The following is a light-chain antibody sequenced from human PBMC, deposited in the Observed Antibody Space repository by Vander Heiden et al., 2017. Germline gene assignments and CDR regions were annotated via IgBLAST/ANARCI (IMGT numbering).Light chain of an antibody. CDR3: QQYNNWPLWK. CDR2: GAS. V-gene: IGKV3-15*01. Sequence: EIVMTQSPATLSVSPGERATLSCRASQSVSSNLAWYQQKPGQAPRLLIYGASTRATGIPARFSGSGSGTEFTLTISSLQSEDFAVYYCQQYNNWPLWKVGQGTKVEIK. CDR1: QSVSSN. J-gene: IGKJ1*01.